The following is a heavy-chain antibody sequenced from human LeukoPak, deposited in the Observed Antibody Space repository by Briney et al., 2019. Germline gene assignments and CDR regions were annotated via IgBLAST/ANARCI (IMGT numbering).Heavy chain of an antibody. CDR1: GLTFSSYT. D-gene: IGHD4-17*01. CDR3: ARDTIDIGDFCGDY. J-gene: IGHJ4*02. Sequence: GGSLRLSCAASGLTFSSYTMNWVRQAPGKGLEWVSSISSSSSYIYYADSLKGRFTISRDNAKNSLYLQMNSLRAEDTAVYYCARDTIDIGDFCGDYWGQGTLVTVSS. V-gene: IGHV3-21*01. CDR2: ISSSSSYI.